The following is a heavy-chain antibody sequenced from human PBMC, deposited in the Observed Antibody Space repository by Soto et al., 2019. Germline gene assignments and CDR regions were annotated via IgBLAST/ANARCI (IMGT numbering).Heavy chain of an antibody. D-gene: IGHD2-2*01. CDR3: ARDEGRYCSSTSCYFFWFDP. J-gene: IGHJ5*02. V-gene: IGHV4-4*07. CDR1: GGSISSYY. Sequence: PSETLSLTCTVSGGSISSYYWSWIRQPAGKGLEWIGRIYTSGSTNYNPSLKSRVTMSVDTSKNQFSLKLSSVTAADTAVYYCARDEGRYCSSTSCYFFWFDPWGQGTLVTVS. CDR2: IYTSGST.